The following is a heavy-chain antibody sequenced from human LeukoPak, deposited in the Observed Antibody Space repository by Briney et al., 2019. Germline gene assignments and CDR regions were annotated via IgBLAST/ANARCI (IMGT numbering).Heavy chain of an antibody. V-gene: IGHV1-2*02. D-gene: IGHD3-22*01. Sequence: ASVKVSCKASGYTFTGYYMHWVRQAPGQGLVWMGWINPNSGGTNYAQKFQGRVTMTRDTSISTAYMELSRLRSDDTAVYYCARGSPSRYNYDSTGYYGGYFDYWGQGTPVTVSS. CDR3: ARGSPSRYNYDSTGYYGGYFDY. CDR2: INPNSGGT. CDR1: GYTFTGYY. J-gene: IGHJ4*02.